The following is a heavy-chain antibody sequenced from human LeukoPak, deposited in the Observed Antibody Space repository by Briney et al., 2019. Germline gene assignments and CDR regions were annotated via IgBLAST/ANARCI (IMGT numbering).Heavy chain of an antibody. CDR3: ARDPIEMATITDAEYFQH. Sequence: SVKVSCKASGGTFSSYAISWVRQAPGQGLEWMGGIIPIFGTANYAQKFQGRVTITADESTSTAYMELSSLRSEDTAVYYCARDPIEMATITDAEYFQHWGQGTLATVSS. J-gene: IGHJ1*01. D-gene: IGHD5-24*01. CDR1: GGTFSSYA. V-gene: IGHV1-69*13. CDR2: IIPIFGTA.